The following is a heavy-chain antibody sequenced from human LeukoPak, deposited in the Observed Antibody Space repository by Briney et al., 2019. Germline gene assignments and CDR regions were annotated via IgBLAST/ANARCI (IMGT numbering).Heavy chain of an antibody. CDR1: GGSISSGNG. Sequence: SETLSITCADSGGSISSGNGWSWVRQPPGKGLEWIGEIYHSGSTNYNPSLKSRVTISVDKSKNQFSLKLSSVTAADTAVYYCAKGGYSGYDSVDLDYWGQGTLVTVSS. CDR2: IYHSGST. D-gene: IGHD5-12*01. J-gene: IGHJ4*02. CDR3: AKGGYSGYDSVDLDY. V-gene: IGHV4-4*02.